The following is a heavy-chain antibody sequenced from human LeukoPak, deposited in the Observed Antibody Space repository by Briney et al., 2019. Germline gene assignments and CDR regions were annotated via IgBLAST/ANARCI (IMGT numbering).Heavy chain of an antibody. CDR3: ARDRVAAAPYDYVWGSYRSGLGDWFDP. D-gene: IGHD3-16*02. Sequence: GASVKVSCKASGGTFSSYAISWVRQAPGQGLEWMGWISAYNGNTNYAQKLQGRVTMTTDTSTSTAYMELRSLRSDDTAVYYCARDRVAAAPYDYVWGSYRSGLGDWFDPWGQGTLVTVSS. J-gene: IGHJ5*02. CDR2: ISAYNGNT. V-gene: IGHV1-18*01. CDR1: GGTFSSYA.